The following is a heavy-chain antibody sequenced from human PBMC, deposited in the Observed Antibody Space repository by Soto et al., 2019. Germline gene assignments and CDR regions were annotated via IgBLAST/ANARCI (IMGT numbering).Heavy chain of an antibody. CDR1: GDSVSSNSAA. J-gene: IGHJ5*02. CDR2: TYYRSKWYN. V-gene: IGHV6-1*01. D-gene: IGHD3-16*02. Sequence: PSQTLSLTCAISGDSVSSNSAAWNWIRKSPSRGLEWLGRTYYRSKWYNDYAHSVKSRITINPDTSKNQFSLQLNSVTPEDTAVYYCARSRYQTYNRFDHWGPGTLVTVSS. CDR3: ARSRYQTYNRFDH.